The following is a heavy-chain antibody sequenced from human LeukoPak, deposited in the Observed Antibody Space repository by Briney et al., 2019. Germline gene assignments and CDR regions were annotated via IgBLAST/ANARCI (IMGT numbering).Heavy chain of an antibody. V-gene: IGHV4-34*01. CDR2: INHSGST. Sequence: SETLSLTCAICGGSFSGYYWSWIRQPQGKGLEWIGEINHSGSTNYNPSLKSRVTISVDTSKNQFSLKLSSVTAADTAVYYCARALTLPYYYGSGSYSGYMDVWGKGTTVTVSS. CDR3: ARALTLPYYYGSGSYSGYMDV. J-gene: IGHJ6*03. D-gene: IGHD3-10*01. CDR1: GGSFSGYY.